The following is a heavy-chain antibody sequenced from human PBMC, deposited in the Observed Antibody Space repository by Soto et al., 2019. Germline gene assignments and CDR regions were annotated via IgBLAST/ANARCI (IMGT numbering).Heavy chain of an antibody. Sequence: QVQLVQSGDEVKKTGASVKVSCRASGYTLTNYGISWVRQAPGQGLFWMGWISGHNGNTLYAQNVQGRITLTIDTSTTTAYMEVMSLKIDDSAMYYCVRDWQLSPWGQGTLVTVSS. CDR3: VRDWQLSP. V-gene: IGHV1-18*01. CDR2: ISGHNGNT. CDR1: GYTLTNYG. D-gene: IGHD1-1*01. J-gene: IGHJ5*02.